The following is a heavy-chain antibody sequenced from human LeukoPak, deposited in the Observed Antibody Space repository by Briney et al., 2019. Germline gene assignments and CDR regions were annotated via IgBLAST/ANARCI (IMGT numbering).Heavy chain of an antibody. CDR1: GGSISSYY. Sequence: SETLSLTCTVSGGSISSYYWSWIRQLPGKGLEWIGYIYSSGSTNYNPSLKSRVTISVDTSKNQFSLRLSSVTAADTAVYYCARSAYYYDSSGSQGAFDIWGQGTMVTVSS. V-gene: IGHV4-4*09. D-gene: IGHD3-22*01. CDR3: ARSAYYYDSSGSQGAFDI. CDR2: IYSSGST. J-gene: IGHJ3*02.